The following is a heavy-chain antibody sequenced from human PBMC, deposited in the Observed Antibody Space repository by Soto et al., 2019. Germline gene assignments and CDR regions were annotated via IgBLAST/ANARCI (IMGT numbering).Heavy chain of an antibody. V-gene: IGHV1-69*13. CDR1: GGTFSRCS. J-gene: IGHJ4*01. CDR2: IIPIFATT. D-gene: IGHD5-12*01. CDR3: ARGSLLEMATKLDLDY. Sequence: GASGMVSWKDWGGTFSRCSISWVRKAPGQELHWMGGIIPIFATTNYQHKFQARVTITEYESTNTAYMELSSLRSDDTAVYYCARGSLLEMATKLDLDYWG.